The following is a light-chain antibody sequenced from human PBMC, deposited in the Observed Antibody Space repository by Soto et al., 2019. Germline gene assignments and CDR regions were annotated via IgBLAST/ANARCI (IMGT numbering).Light chain of an antibody. V-gene: IGLV2-14*01. CDR1: RSDVGGYNS. J-gene: IGLJ2*01. Sequence: QSALTQPASVSGSPGQSITISCTGTRSDVGGYNSVSWYQQHPGKAPKLMIYDVSNRPSGVSNRFSGSKSGNTASLTISGLQAEDEADYYCSSYTSRSTLVFGGGTKLTVL. CDR2: DVS. CDR3: SSYTSRSTLV.